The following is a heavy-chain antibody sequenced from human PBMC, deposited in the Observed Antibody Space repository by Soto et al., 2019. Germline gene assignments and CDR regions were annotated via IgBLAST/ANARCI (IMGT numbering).Heavy chain of an antibody. CDR1: GFTFSSYG. D-gene: IGHD3-22*01. J-gene: IGHJ6*02. Sequence: GGSLRLSCAASGFTFSSYGMHWVRQAPGKGLEWVAVISYDGSNKYYADSVKGRFTISRDNSKNTLYLQMNSLRAEDTAVYYCARDLSYYYDSSGYSLGGYYYYGMDVWGQGTTVTVSS. CDR2: ISYDGSNK. CDR3: ARDLSYYYDSSGYSLGGYYYYGMDV. V-gene: IGHV3-30*03.